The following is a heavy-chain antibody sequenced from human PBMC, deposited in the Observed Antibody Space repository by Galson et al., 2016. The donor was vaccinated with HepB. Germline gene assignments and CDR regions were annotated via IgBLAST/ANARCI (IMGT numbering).Heavy chain of an antibody. J-gene: IGHJ6*02. Sequence: SVKVSCKASGGTFNSYALSWVRQAPGQGLEWMGVIIPIFGTANYAQRFQGRVTITADESTSTAYMELSSLRSEDTAVYYCRKVEDGYNRHYYYGMDVWGQGTTVTVSS. CDR2: IIPIFGTA. CDR3: RKVEDGYNRHYYYGMDV. V-gene: IGHV1-69*13. CDR1: GGTFNSYA. D-gene: IGHD5-24*01.